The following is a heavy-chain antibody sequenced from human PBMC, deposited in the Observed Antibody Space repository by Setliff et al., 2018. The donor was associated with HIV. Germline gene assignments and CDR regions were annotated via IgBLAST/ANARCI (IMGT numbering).Heavy chain of an antibody. J-gene: IGHJ5*02. D-gene: IGHD4-17*01. CDR1: GFTFCSYA. V-gene: IGHV3-23*01. CDR2: ISGSGGRT. CDR3: EKDFTSTVTTLNGFDP. Sequence: GGSLRLSCAASGFTFCSYAMSWVRQAPGKGLEWVSAISGSGGRTYYADSVKGRFTISSDNSKYTLYMQLNSLRAEDTDVYYCEKDFTSTVTTLNGFDPWGQGTLVTVSS.